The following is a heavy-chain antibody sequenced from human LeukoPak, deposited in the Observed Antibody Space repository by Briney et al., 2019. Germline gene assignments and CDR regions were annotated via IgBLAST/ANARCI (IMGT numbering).Heavy chain of an antibody. V-gene: IGHV3-30*03. CDR1: GFTFSSYG. CDR3: ARDFGVTNYHFDY. D-gene: IGHD3-16*01. J-gene: IGHJ4*02. CDR2: ISYDGSKK. Sequence: GGSLRLSCAASGFTFSSYGMHWVRQAPGKGLEWVAVISYDGSKKYYADSVKGRLTISRDDSKNTLYLQMNSLRAEDTAVYYCARDFGVTNYHFDYWGQGTLVTVSS.